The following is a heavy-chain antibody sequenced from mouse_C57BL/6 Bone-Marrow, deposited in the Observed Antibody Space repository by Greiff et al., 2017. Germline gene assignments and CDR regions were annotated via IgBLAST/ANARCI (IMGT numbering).Heavy chain of an antibody. Sequence: QVQLQQPGAELVKPGASVKLSCKASGYTFTSYWMHWVKQRPGQGLEWIGMIHPNSGSTNYNEKFKSKATLTVDKSSSTAYMQLSSLTSEDSAVYYCARYLSITTVVASYYFGCWGEGTTLTVSS. D-gene: IGHD1-1*01. V-gene: IGHV1-64*01. CDR2: IHPNSGST. CDR3: ARYLSITTVVASYYFGC. CDR1: GYTFTSYW. J-gene: IGHJ2*01.